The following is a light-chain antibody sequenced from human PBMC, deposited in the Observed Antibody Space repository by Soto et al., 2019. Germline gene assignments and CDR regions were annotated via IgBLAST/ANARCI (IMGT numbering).Light chain of an antibody. J-gene: IGLJ3*02. V-gene: IGLV2-11*01. Sequence: QSVLTQPRSVSGSPGQSVTIYCTGSSSDVGAYKYVSWFQQSPDKAPKRMIYDVTKRPSGVPDRFSGSKSGNTASLTISGLQAEAEADYFSCSYTGTYTRVFGGGTKLTVL. CDR1: SSDVGAYKY. CDR3: CSYTGTYTRV. CDR2: DVT.